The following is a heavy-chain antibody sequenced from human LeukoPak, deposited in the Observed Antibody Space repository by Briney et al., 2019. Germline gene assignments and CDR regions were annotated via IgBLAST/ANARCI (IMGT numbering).Heavy chain of an antibody. V-gene: IGHV3-66*01. D-gene: IGHD6-19*01. J-gene: IGHJ3*02. CDR3: ARVRDRSGWFEDAFDI. CDR1: GFTVSSNY. CDR2: IYSGGST. Sequence: PGGSLRLSCAASGFTVSSNYMSWVRQAPGKGLEWVSVIYSGGSTYYADSVKGRFTISRDNSKNTLYLQMNSLRAEDTAVYYCARVRDRSGWFEDAFDIWGQGTMVTVSS.